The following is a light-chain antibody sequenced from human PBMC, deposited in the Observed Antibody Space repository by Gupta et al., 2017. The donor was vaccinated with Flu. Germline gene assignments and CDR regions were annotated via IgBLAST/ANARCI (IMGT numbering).Light chain of an antibody. CDR2: DGS. CDR1: QSVDNY. V-gene: IGKV3-11*01. CDR3: QHCGNVPLT. Sequence: GDRATFYCRASQSVDNYMAWYQQKPGRAPRLLIYDGSNRATGIPARFSGSGFGTDFTLTISSLEPEDFAVYYCQHCGNVPLTFGGGTKVDIK. J-gene: IGKJ4*01.